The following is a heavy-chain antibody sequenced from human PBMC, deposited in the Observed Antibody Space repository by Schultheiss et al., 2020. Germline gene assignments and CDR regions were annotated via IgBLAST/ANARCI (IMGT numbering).Heavy chain of an antibody. CDR2: IYHSGST. CDR1: GYSISSGYY. CDR3: ARVRIAAAEFDY. V-gene: IGHV4-38-2*01. D-gene: IGHD6-13*01. J-gene: IGHJ4*02. Sequence: SVTLSLTCAVSGYSISSGYYWGWIRQPPGKGLGWIGSIYHSGSTYYNPSLKSRVTISVDTSKNQFSLKLSSVTAADTAVYYCARVRIAAAEFDYWGQGTLVTVAS.